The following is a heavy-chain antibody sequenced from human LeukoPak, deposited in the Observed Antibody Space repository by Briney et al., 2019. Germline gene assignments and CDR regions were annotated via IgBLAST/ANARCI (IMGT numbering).Heavy chain of an antibody. D-gene: IGHD3-3*01. CDR3: ARGTFDFWSGHVGY. CDR1: GFTFSSYA. Sequence: PGGSLRLSCAASGFTFSSYAMHWVRQAPGKGLEWVAVISYDGSNKYYADSVKGRFTISRDNSKNTLYLQMNNLRAEDTAVYYCARGTFDFWSGHVGYWGQGTLVTVSS. J-gene: IGHJ4*02. CDR2: ISYDGSNK. V-gene: IGHV3-30-3*01.